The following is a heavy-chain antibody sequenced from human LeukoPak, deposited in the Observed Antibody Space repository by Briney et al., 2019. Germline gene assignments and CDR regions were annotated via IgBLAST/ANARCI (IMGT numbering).Heavy chain of an antibody. CDR1: GGSISSGSYY. CDR3: HQAEPYYYYMDV. V-gene: IGHV4-61*02. Sequence: PSETLSLTCTVSGGSISSGSYYWSWIRQPAGKGLEWFGRIYTSGSTNYNPSLKSRVTISVDTSKNQFSLKLSSVTAADTAVYYCHQAEPYYYYMDVWGKGTTVTVSS. D-gene: IGHD1-14*01. J-gene: IGHJ6*03. CDR2: IYTSGST.